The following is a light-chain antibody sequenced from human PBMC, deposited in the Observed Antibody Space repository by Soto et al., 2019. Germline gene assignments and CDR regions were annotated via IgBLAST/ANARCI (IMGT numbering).Light chain of an antibody. Sequence: EIVMTQSPSTLSVSTGERATLSCRASQSVSSSHLAWYQHKPGQAPRLLIYRASTRATGVPARFSASGSGTEFTLTISSLQSEDSAVYYCHQYSNWPPWTFGPGTKVDIK. V-gene: IGKV3-15*01. CDR3: HQYSNWPPWT. CDR2: RAS. CDR1: QSVSSSH. J-gene: IGKJ1*01.